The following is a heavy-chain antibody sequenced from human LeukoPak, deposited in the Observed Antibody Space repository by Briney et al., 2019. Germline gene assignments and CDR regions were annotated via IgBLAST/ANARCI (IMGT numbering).Heavy chain of an antibody. CDR1: GYTFTSYG. CDR2: ISVYNGNT. J-gene: IGHJ4*02. D-gene: IGHD6-13*01. Sequence: ASVKVSCKASGYTFTSYGISWVRQAPGQGLEWMGWISVYNGNTNYAQKLQGRVTMTTDTSTSTAYMELRSLRSDDTAVYYCARELAAAGTGPFDYWGQGTLVTVSS. V-gene: IGHV1-18*01. CDR3: ARELAAAGTGPFDY.